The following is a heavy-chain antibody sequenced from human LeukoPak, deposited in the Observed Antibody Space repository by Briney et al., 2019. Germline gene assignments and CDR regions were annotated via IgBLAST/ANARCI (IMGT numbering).Heavy chain of an antibody. CDR2: ISGSSSPI. CDR1: GFTFSDYT. D-gene: IGHD3-3*01. Sequence: GGSLRLSCAASGFTFSDYTMNWVRQAPGKGLEWVSYISGSSSPIYYADSVKGRFTISRDNAKNSLYLQMNSLRAEDTAVYYCARAPETYYDFWSGPVIGALDYWGQGTLVTVSS. CDR3: ARAPETYYDFWSGPVIGALDY. J-gene: IGHJ4*02. V-gene: IGHV3-21*05.